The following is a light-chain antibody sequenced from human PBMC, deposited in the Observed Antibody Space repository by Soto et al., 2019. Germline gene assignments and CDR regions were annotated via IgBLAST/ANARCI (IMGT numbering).Light chain of an antibody. CDR1: SGHSTYA. CDR3: QTWGTGIQVI. J-gene: IGLJ2*01. CDR2: LNSDGSH. V-gene: IGLV4-69*01. Sequence: QPVLTQSPSASASLGASVKLTCTLSSGHSTYAIAWHQQQPEKGPRYLMKLNSDGSHSKGDGIPDRFSGSSSGAERYLTISSLQSEDEADYYCQTWGTGIQVIFGGGTKVTV.